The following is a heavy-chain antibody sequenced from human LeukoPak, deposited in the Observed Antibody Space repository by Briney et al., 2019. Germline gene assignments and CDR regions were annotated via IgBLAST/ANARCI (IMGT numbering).Heavy chain of an antibody. CDR1: GGSISSSNYF. V-gene: IGHV4-39*01. CDR3: ARYVVYGSGKYYFDY. CDR2: INYGGTT. J-gene: IGHJ4*02. Sequence: SETLSLICTVSGGSISSSNYFWSWIRQPPGQELEWIASINYGGTTYFHPPLKSRVPISVDTSKNQFSLRLSSVAAADTAVYLCARYVVYGSGKYYFDYWGQGSLVSVSS. D-gene: IGHD3-10*01.